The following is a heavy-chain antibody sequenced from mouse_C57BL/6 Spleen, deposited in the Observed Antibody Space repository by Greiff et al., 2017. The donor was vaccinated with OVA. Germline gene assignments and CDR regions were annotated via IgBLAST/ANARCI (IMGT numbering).Heavy chain of an antibody. CDR2: IGPENGDT. D-gene: IGHD3-2*01. CDR1: GFNIKDDY. Sequence: EVQLQQSGAELVRPGASVKLSCTASGFNIKDDYMHWVKQRPEQGLEWIGWIGPENGDTEYAAKLQGKATITADTATNTDYLQLSSLTSEDTAVYYCTSDSSCCDVWGKGTTVTVSS. CDR3: TSDSSCCDV. J-gene: IGHJ2*01. V-gene: IGHV14-4*01.